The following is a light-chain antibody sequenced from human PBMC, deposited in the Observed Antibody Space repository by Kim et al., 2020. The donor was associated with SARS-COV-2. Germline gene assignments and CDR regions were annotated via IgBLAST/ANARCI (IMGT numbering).Light chain of an antibody. CDR3: QQNYSSPRT. Sequence: ATVNDKSSQTGLDSPNNNNYLDWYQQKPGKPPKLLIYGASTRRSGVPARFSGSGSGTYFTLTISSLQAEDVAIYYCQQNYSSPRTFGGGTKVDIK. V-gene: IGKV4-1*01. CDR1: QTGLDSPNNNNY. J-gene: IGKJ4*01. CDR2: GAS.